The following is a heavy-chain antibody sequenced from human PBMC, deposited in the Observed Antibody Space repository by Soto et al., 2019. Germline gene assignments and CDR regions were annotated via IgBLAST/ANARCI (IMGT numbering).Heavy chain of an antibody. V-gene: IGHV4-39*01. CDR2: IYYSGST. D-gene: IGHD6-13*01. J-gene: IGHJ3*02. CDR3: ARGVAAAGTDAFDI. Sequence: QLQLQESGPGLVKPSETLSLTCTVSGGSISSSSYYWGWIRQPPGKGLEWIGSIYYSGSTYYNPSLKSRVTISVDTSKNQFSLKLSSVTAADTAVYYCARGVAAAGTDAFDIWGQGTMVTASS. CDR1: GGSISSSSYY.